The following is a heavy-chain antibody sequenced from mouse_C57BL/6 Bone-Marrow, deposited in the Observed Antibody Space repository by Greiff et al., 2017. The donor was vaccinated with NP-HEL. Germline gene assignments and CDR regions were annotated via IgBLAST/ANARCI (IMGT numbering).Heavy chain of an antibody. CDR3: ARRGYYDYDGAWFAY. CDR1: GYTFTSYT. J-gene: IGHJ3*01. V-gene: IGHV1-4*01. D-gene: IGHD2-4*01. CDR2: INPSSGYT. Sequence: VQLQQSGAELARPGASVKMSCKASGYTFTSYTMHWVKQRPGQGLEWIGYINPSSGYTKYNQKFKDKATLTADKSSSTAYMQLSSLTSEDSAVYYCARRGYYDYDGAWFAYWGQGTLVTVSA.